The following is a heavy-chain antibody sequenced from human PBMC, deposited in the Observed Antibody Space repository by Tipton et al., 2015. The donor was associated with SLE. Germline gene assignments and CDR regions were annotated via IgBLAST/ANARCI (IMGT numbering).Heavy chain of an antibody. CDR1: GGSISSSSYY. CDR2: IYYSGST. J-gene: IGHJ4*02. CDR3: ARLGWGLLGDF. V-gene: IGHV4-39*01. D-gene: IGHD1-26*01. Sequence: TLSLTCTVSGGSISSSSYYWGWIRQPPGKGLEWIGNIYYSGSTYYNPSLKSRVTISVDTSKNQFSLKLSSVTAADTAVYYCARLGWGLLGDFWGQGTLVTVSS.